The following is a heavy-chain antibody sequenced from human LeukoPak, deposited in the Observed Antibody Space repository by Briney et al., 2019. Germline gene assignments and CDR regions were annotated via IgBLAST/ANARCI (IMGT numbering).Heavy chain of an antibody. CDR1: GFTLSNYW. D-gene: IGHD3-10*01. J-gene: IGHJ5*02. Sequence: GGSLRLSCEASGFTLSNYWMYWVRQAPGKGLVWFSRIISDGSSNYADSVKGRFTISRDNAKNTLYLQMNSLRAEDTAVYYCVRGVYASGSSPWGQGTLVTVSS. CDR2: IISDGSS. V-gene: IGHV3-74*01. CDR3: VRGVYASGSSP.